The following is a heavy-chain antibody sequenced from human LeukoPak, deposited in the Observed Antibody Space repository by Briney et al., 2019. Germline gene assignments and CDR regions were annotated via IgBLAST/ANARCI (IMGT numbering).Heavy chain of an antibody. Sequence: PGGSLRLSCAASGFTFSSYGMHCVRQAPGKGLEWVAVISYDGSNKYYAASVKGRFTITRGNSKYTLYLQMNSLRAEDTVVYYCAKKSQNSGYEHPYQIFDYWGQGTLVAVSS. V-gene: IGHV3-30*18. CDR2: ISYDGSNK. J-gene: IGHJ4*02. CDR3: AKKSQNSGYEHPYQIFDY. D-gene: IGHD5-12*01. CDR1: GFTFSSYG.